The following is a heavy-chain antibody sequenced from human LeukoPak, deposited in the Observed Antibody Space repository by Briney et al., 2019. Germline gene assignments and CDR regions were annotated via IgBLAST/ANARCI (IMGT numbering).Heavy chain of an antibody. CDR3: ARENTMVRGVYYFDF. CDR2: IIPTFGTA. V-gene: IGHV1-69*13. J-gene: IGHJ4*02. CDR1: GGTFSSYA. D-gene: IGHD3-10*01. Sequence: SVKVSCKASGGTFSSYAISWVRQAPGQGLEWMGGIIPTFGTANYAQKFQGRVTITADESTSTAYMELSSLRSDDTAVYYCARENTMVRGVYYFDFWGQGTLITVSS.